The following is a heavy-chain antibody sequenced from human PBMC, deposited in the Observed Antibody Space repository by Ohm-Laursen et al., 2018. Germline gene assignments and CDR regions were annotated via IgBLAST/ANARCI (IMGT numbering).Heavy chain of an antibody. J-gene: IGHJ4*02. CDR3: ARDHGIVIVMYYFDY. Sequence: GTLSLTCTISGGAISSYYWSWIRQPAGKGLEWIGRINISGTNYNPSLKSRVTISVDTSKNQFSLKLSSVTAADTAVYYCARDHGIVIVMYYFDYWGQGTLVTVSS. V-gene: IGHV4-4*07. D-gene: IGHD3-22*01. CDR1: GGAISSYY. CDR2: INISGT.